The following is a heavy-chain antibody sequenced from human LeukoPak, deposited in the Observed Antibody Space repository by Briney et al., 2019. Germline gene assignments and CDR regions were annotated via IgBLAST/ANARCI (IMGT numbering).Heavy chain of an antibody. V-gene: IGHV1-2*02. D-gene: IGHD5-24*01. J-gene: IGHJ6*02. CDR2: INPNNDDT. CDR1: GYSFTDYY. CDR3: ARSRVMDV. Sequence: ASVKVSCKASGYSFTDYYVHWVRQAPGQGLEWMGWINPNNDDTKYAQKFQGRVTMTRDTSITTAYMELSSLTSDDTAVYYCARSRVMDVWGQGTTVTASS.